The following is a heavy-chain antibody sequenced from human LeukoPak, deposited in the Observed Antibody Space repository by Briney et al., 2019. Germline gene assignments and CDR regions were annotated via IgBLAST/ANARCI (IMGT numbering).Heavy chain of an antibody. J-gene: IGHJ4*02. CDR3: AKGVVVVPAAGHYFDY. Sequence: GGSLRLSCAASGFTFSSYAMSWVRQTPGKGLEWVSSISGNSGSTHYADSVKGRFTISRDNSKNTLHLQMNSLRAEDTAVYYCAKGVVVVPAAGHYFDYWGQGTLVTVSS. CDR1: GFTFSSYA. V-gene: IGHV3-23*01. CDR2: ISGNSGST. D-gene: IGHD2-2*01.